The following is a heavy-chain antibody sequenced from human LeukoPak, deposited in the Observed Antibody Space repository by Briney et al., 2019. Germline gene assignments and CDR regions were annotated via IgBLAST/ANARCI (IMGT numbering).Heavy chain of an antibody. CDR1: GGSISSSSYY. J-gene: IGHJ4*02. D-gene: IGHD3-22*01. Sequence: SETLSLTCTVSGGSISSSSYYWGWIRQPPGKGLEWIGEINHSGSTNYNPSLKSRVTISVDTSKNQFSLKLSSVTAADTAVYYCTRDKYYYDSSGSLRFDYWGQGTLVTVSS. CDR3: TRDKYYYDSSGSLRFDY. CDR2: INHSGST. V-gene: IGHV4-39*07.